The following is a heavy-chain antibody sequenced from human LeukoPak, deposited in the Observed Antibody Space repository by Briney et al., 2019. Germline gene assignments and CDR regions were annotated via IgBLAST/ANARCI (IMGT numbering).Heavy chain of an antibody. V-gene: IGHV3-43*01. CDR2: ISWDGGST. CDR3: AKDILNGEGIDY. D-gene: IGHD3-10*01. Sequence: GGSLRLSCAASGFTFNNYGMHWVRQAPGKGLEWVSLISWDGGSTYYADSVKGRFTISRDNSKNSLYLQMNSLRTEDTALYYCAKDILNGEGIDYWGQGTLVTVSS. J-gene: IGHJ4*02. CDR1: GFTFNNYG.